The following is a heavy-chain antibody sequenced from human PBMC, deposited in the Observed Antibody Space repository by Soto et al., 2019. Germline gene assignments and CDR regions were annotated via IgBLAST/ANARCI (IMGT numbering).Heavy chain of an antibody. J-gene: IGHJ4*02. D-gene: IGHD2-21*01. Sequence: LRLSCAASGFTFSTYAMTWVRQAPGRGLEWVSTILHDETPFYTDSVKGRFTISRDNVRGTLYLQTNGLRVEDAALYYCAKDLFPTSGQRFFFESWGQGSLVTVSS. CDR3: AKDLFPTSGQRFFFES. CDR2: ILHDETP. CDR1: GFTFSTYA. V-gene: IGHV3-23*01.